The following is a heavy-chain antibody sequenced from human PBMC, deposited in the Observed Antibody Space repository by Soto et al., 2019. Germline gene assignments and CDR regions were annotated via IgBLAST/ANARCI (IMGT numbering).Heavy chain of an antibody. J-gene: IGHJ5*02. CDR2: ISFEGGTQ. V-gene: IGHV3-30*18. Sequence: QVQLVQAGGGVGQPGRSLRLSCAASGFDFNTYGLHWVRQAPGKGLEWVAGISFEGGTQYYADSVKGRFTISRDKSNNNIYLQLNRLGAEATATSYCAKDSSATAAGSGGWFDPWGQGTLVIVSS. CDR3: AKDSSATAAGSGGWFDP. CDR1: GFDFNTYG. D-gene: IGHD6-13*01.